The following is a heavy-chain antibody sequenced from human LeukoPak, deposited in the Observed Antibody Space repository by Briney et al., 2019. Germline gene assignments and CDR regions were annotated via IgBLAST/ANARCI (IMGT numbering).Heavy chain of an antibody. J-gene: IGHJ3*02. Sequence: GGSLRLSCAASGFTFSSYAMSWVRQAPGKGLEWVSAISGSGGSTYYADSVKGRFTISRDNSKNTLYPQMNSLRAEDTAVYYCAKDQGGPHYDSNAFDIWGQGTMVTVSS. V-gene: IGHV3-23*01. CDR1: GFTFSSYA. D-gene: IGHD3-22*01. CDR3: AKDQGGPHYDSNAFDI. CDR2: ISGSGGST.